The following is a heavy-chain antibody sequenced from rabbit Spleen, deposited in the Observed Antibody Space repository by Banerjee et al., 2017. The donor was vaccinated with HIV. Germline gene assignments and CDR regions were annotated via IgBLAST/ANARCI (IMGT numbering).Heavy chain of an antibody. CDR1: GFSFSNRYV. Sequence: QSLEESGGDLVKPGASLTLTCTASGFSFSNRYVMCWVRQAPGKGLEWIACSNTISGETVHATWAKGRFTISKTSSTTVTLQMTSLTAADTATYFCARIGNANDYYPLWGQGTLVTVS. V-gene: IGHV1S40*01. CDR2: SNTISGET. D-gene: IGHD6-1*01. J-gene: IGHJ3*01. CDR3: ARIGNANDYYPL.